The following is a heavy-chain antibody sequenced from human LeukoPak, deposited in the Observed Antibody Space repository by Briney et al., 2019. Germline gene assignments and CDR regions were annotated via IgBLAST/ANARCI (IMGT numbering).Heavy chain of an antibody. CDR3: ARDSTYWYDSGSSGPHYFDY. V-gene: IGHV3-30*01. D-gene: IGHD3-10*01. J-gene: IGHJ4*02. CDR1: GFIFSNYA. Sequence: GGSLRPFFAAFGFIFSNYAIRWGRQAPGKGLGGVALISSEGSKTDHADSVKGRFSISRDNYKNTLYLQLNSLRAEDKSVYYCARDSTYWYDSGSSGPHYFDYWGQGTLVTVSS. CDR2: ISSEGSKT.